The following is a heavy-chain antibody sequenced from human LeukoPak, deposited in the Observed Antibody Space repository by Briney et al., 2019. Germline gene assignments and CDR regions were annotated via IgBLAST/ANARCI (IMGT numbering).Heavy chain of an antibody. V-gene: IGHV4-39*07. J-gene: IGHJ6*03. Sequence: SETLSLTCTVFGGSISSSSYYWGWIRQPPGKGLEWIGSIYYSGSTYYNPSLKSRVTISVDTSKNQFSLKLSSVTAADTAVYYCARTTEGYCRGRSCYSYYYYMDVWGKGTTVTVSS. D-gene: IGHD2-15*01. CDR3: ARTTEGYCRGRSCYSYYYYMDV. CDR2: IYYSGST. CDR1: GGSISSSSYY.